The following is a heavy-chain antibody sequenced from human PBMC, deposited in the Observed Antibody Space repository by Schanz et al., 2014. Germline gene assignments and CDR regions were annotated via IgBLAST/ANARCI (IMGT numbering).Heavy chain of an antibody. D-gene: IGHD6-13*01. CDR3: AKGLGTRSNNFDY. CDR1: GYTFSSNA. Sequence: EVQLVESGGGLVQPGGSLRLSCAASGYTFSSNAMSWVRQAPGKGLEWVSTISGSGGSTYYADSVKGRFTISRDNSKNTLYLQINSLRTEDTAVFYCAKGLGTRSNNFDYWGQGTLVTVSS. V-gene: IGHV3-23*04. CDR2: ISGSGGST. J-gene: IGHJ4*02.